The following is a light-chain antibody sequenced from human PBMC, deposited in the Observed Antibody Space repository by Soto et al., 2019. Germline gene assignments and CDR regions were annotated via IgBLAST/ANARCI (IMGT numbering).Light chain of an antibody. V-gene: IGLV1-40*01. CDR2: GNS. CDR1: SSNIGAGYD. J-gene: IGLJ3*02. Sequence: QSVLTQPPSVSGAPGQRVTISCTGGSSNIGAGYDVHWYRQFPGTAPKLLVYGNSNRPSGISDRFSASKSGSSASLAITGLQAEDEADYYCQSYDTSLRAWVFGGGTKLPVL. CDR3: QSYDTSLRAWV.